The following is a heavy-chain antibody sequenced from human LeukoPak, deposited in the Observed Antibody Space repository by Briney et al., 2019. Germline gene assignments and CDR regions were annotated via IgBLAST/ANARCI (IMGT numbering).Heavy chain of an antibody. Sequence: SETLSLTCTVSGGSISSYYWSWIRQPPGKGLEWIGYIYYSGSTNYNPSLKSRVTISVDTSKNQFSLKLSSVTAADTAVYYCARIYCSSTSCAIWRYHFDYWGQGTLVTVSS. CDR3: ARIYCSSTSCAIWRYHFDY. CDR1: GGSISSYY. J-gene: IGHJ4*02. V-gene: IGHV4-59*01. D-gene: IGHD2-2*01. CDR2: IYYSGST.